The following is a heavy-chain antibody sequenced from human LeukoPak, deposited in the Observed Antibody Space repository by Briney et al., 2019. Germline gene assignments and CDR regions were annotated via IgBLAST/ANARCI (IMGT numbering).Heavy chain of an antibody. Sequence: GGSLRLSCAASGFTFSTFWMTWVRQAPGKGLEWVANIKEGGTEKYYVDSVKGRFTISRDDAKNSLYLQMTSLRAEDTAVYYCARMPWGSGAPNWFDPWGQGTLGTVSS. V-gene: IGHV3-7*01. D-gene: IGHD3-10*01. CDR2: IKEGGTEK. CDR3: ARMPWGSGAPNWFDP. J-gene: IGHJ5*02. CDR1: GFTFSTFW.